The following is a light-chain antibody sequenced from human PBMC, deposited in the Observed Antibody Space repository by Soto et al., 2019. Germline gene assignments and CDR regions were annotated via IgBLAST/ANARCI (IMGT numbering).Light chain of an antibody. CDR1: QGIRND. CDR2: AAS. CDR3: LQDYNLWT. J-gene: IGKJ1*01. V-gene: IGKV1-6*02. Sequence: AIQMTQSPSSLSASVGDRVTITCRASQGIRNDLGWYQQKPGKAPKLLIYAASSLQSGVPSRFSGSGSGTDFTLTINNLQPEDFATYYCLQDYNLWTFGQGTKVEMK.